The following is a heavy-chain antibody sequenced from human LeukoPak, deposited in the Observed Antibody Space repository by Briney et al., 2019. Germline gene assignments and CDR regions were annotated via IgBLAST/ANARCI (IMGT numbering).Heavy chain of an antibody. CDR2: IKQDGSEK. J-gene: IGHJ6*04. CDR3: ARDEYQLPAPYYYYGMDV. CDR1: GFTFSSYW. Sequence: GGSLRLSCAASGFTFSSYWMSWVRQAPGKGLEWVANIKQDGSEKYYVDSVKGRFTISRNNAKNSLYLQMNSLRAEDTAVYYCARDEYQLPAPYYYYGMDVRGKGTTVTVSS. D-gene: IGHD2-2*01. V-gene: IGHV3-7*03.